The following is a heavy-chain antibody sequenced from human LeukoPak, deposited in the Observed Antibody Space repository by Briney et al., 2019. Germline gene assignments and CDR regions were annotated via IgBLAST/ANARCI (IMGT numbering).Heavy chain of an antibody. Sequence: GGSLRLSCAASGFTFSSYAMSWVRQAPGKGLEWVSAISGSGGSTYYADSVKGRFTISRDNSKNSLYLQMNSLRAEDTAVYYCARDSEGYQLLKGFDYWGQGTLVTVSS. CDR3: ARDSEGYQLLKGFDY. J-gene: IGHJ4*02. D-gene: IGHD2-2*01. CDR1: GFTFSSYA. V-gene: IGHV3-23*01. CDR2: ISGSGGST.